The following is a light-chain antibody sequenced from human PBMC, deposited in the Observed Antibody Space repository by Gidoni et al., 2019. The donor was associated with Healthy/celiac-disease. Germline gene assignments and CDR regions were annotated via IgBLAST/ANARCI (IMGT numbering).Light chain of an antibody. Sequence: QSVLTPPPSVSGAPGQRVTISCTGSSSNIWAGYDVHWYQQLPGTAPKLLIYGNSNRPSGVPDRFSGSKSGTSASLAITGLQAEDEADYYCQSYDSSLSAWVFGGGTKLTIL. J-gene: IGLJ3*02. CDR1: SSNIWAGYD. CDR3: QSYDSSLSAWV. V-gene: IGLV1-40*01. CDR2: GNS.